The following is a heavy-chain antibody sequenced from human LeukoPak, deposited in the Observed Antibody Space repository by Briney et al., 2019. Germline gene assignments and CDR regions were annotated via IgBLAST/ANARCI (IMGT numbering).Heavy chain of an antibody. V-gene: IGHV4-30-4*01. CDR1: RGSISRGDYY. J-gene: IGHJ4*02. CDR3: ARVPSSMVRGLDY. Sequence: SETMSLTCTVSRGSISRGDYYWGWIRQPPGKGLEWTGYIYYSGSTYYNPSLKSRVAISVDTSKNQFFLKLSSVTAADTAVYYCARVPSSMVRGLDYWGQGTLVTVSS. D-gene: IGHD3-10*01. CDR2: IYYSGST.